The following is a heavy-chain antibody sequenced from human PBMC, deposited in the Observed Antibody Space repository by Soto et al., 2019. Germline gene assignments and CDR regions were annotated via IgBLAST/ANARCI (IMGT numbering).Heavy chain of an antibody. Sequence: EVQLVESGGGLVKPGGSLRLSCAASGFTFSSYSMNWVRQAPGKGLEWVSSISSSSSYIYYADSVKGRFTISRDNAKNSLYLQMNSLRAEDTAVYYCARDESGFCSSTSCYTIGYYYYGMDVWGQGTTVTVS. CDR3: ARDESGFCSSTSCYTIGYYYYGMDV. V-gene: IGHV3-21*01. CDR1: GFTFSSYS. CDR2: ISSSSSYI. J-gene: IGHJ6*02. D-gene: IGHD2-2*02.